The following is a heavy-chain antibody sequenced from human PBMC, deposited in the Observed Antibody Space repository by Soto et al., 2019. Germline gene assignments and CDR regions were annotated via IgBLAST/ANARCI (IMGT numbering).Heavy chain of an antibody. CDR2: IYYSGST. V-gene: IGHV4-39*07. D-gene: IGHD3-22*01. CDR1: GGSISSSSYY. J-gene: IGHJ4*02. Sequence: PSETLSLTCTVSGGSISSSSYYWGWIRQPPGKGLEWIGSIYYSGSTYYNPSLKSRVIISVDTSENQFSLKLSSVTAADTAVYYCARGSLYYYGSSGYNLFDYWGQGTQVTVSS. CDR3: ARGSLYYYGSSGYNLFDY.